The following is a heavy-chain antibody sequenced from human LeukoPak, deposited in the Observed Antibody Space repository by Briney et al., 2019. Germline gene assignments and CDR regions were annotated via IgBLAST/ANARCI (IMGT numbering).Heavy chain of an antibody. CDR3: ARTTLQEWELPTYYFDY. V-gene: IGHV3-30-3*01. D-gene: IGHD1-26*01. J-gene: IGHJ4*02. Sequence: GGSLRLSCAASGFTFSSYAMHWVRQAPGKGLEWVAVISYDGSNKYYADSVKGRFTISRDNSKNTLYLQMNSLRAEDTAVYYCARTTLQEWELPTYYFDYWGQGTLVIVSS. CDR2: ISYDGSNK. CDR1: GFTFSSYA.